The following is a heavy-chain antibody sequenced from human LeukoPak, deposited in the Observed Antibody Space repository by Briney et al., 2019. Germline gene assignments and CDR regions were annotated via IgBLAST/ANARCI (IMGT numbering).Heavy chain of an antibody. V-gene: IGHV3-66*01. CDR2: IYSGGST. D-gene: IGHD3-10*01. J-gene: IGHJ4*02. CDR3: AKKGYAGSGTYSYYFDD. CDR1: GFTVSSNY. Sequence: GGSLRLSCAASGFTVSSNYMSWVRQAPGKGLEWVSVIYSGGSTYYADSVKGRFTISRDNSKNTLYLQMNSLRAEDTAVYYCAKKGYAGSGTYSYYFDDWGQGTLVTVSS.